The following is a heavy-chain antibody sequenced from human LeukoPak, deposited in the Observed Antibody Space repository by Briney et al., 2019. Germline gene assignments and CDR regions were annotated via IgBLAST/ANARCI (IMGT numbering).Heavy chain of an antibody. D-gene: IGHD6-19*01. Sequence: ASVKVSCKASGYTFTGYYMHWVRQAPGQGLEWMGRINPNSGNTGYAQKFQGRVTMTRNTSISTAYMELSSLRSEDTAVYYCARSGYSSGWLPPYYYYYYYMDVWGKGTTVTVSS. J-gene: IGHJ6*03. V-gene: IGHV1-8*02. CDR2: INPNSGNT. CDR1: GYTFTGYY. CDR3: ARSGYSSGWLPPYYYYYYYMDV.